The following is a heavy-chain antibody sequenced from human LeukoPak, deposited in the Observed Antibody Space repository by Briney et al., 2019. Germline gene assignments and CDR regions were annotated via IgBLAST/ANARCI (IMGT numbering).Heavy chain of an antibody. Sequence: GESLKISCKGSGYSFTSYWIGWVRQMPGKGLEWMGIIYPGDSDTRYSPSFQGQVTISADKSISTAYLQWSSLKASDTAMYYCALLPPGYCSSTSCSRDWFDPWGQGTLVTVSS. CDR2: IYPGDSDT. CDR3: ALLPPGYCSSTSCSRDWFDP. J-gene: IGHJ5*02. D-gene: IGHD2-2*01. CDR1: GYSFTSYW. V-gene: IGHV5-51*01.